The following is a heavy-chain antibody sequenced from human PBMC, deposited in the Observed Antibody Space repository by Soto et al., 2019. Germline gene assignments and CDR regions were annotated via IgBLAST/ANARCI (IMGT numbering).Heavy chain of an antibody. CDR3: ASVEGYCSGGSCPTRSYYYYYMDV. CDR1: GFTVSSNY. J-gene: IGHJ6*03. V-gene: IGHV3-53*04. Sequence: EVQLVESGGGLVQPGGSLRLSCAASGFTVSSNYMSWVRQAPGKGLEWVSVIYSGGSTYYADSVKGRFTISRHNSKNTLYLQMNSLRAEDTAVYYCASVEGYCSGGSCPTRSYYYYYMDVWGKGTTVTVSS. D-gene: IGHD2-15*01. CDR2: IYSGGST.